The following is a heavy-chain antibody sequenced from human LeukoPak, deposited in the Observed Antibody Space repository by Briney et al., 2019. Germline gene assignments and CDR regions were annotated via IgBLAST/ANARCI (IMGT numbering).Heavy chain of an antibody. CDR2: IVVGSGNT. Sequence: ASVKVSCKASGFTFTSSAMQWVRRARGQRLEWIGWIVVGSGNTNYAQKFQGRVTITRDMSTSTAYMELSSLRSEDTAVYYCAAVVGTHVLRYFDWLLYDYWGQGTLVTVSS. CDR1: GFTFTSSA. V-gene: IGHV1-58*02. J-gene: IGHJ4*02. D-gene: IGHD3-9*01. CDR3: AAVVGTHVLRYFDWLLYDY.